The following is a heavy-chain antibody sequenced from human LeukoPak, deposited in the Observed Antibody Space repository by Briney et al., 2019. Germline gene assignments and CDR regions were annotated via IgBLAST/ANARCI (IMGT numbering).Heavy chain of an antibody. V-gene: IGHV3-23*01. CDR1: GFTFSSYA. CDR2: ISGSGGST. CDR3: AKTLGSGWYYFDY. Sequence: GGSLRLSCAASGFTFSSYAMSWVRQAPGKGLEWVSGISGSGGSTDYADSVKGRFTISRDNSKNTLYLQMNSLRAEDTAIYYCAKTLGSGWYYFDYWGQGTLVTVSS. D-gene: IGHD6-19*01. J-gene: IGHJ4*02.